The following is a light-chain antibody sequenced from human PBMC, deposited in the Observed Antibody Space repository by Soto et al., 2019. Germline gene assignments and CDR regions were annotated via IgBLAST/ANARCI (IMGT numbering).Light chain of an antibody. CDR1: QSVSSNY. V-gene: IGKV3-20*01. CDR3: QQYGSSPRT. Sequence: ELVLTQSPGTLSLSPGERATLSCGASQSVSSNYLAWYQQKPGQPPRVLIHDASSRATGIPDRFSGSGSGTDFTLTISRLEPEDFAVYYCQQYGSSPRTFGQGTKVEIK. J-gene: IGKJ1*01. CDR2: DAS.